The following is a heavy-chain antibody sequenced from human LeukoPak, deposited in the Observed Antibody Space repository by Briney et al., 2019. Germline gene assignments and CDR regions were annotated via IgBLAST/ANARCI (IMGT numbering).Heavy chain of an antibody. CDR3: ASVVITGGYFQH. Sequence: GGSLRLSCAASGFTVSSNYMSWVRQAPGKGLEWVSVIYSDSSTYYADSVKGRFTISRDNPKNTLYLQMNSLRPKDTAVYYCASVVITGGYFQHWGQGTLVTVSS. CDR2: IYSDSST. CDR1: GFTVSSNY. D-gene: IGHD7-27*01. J-gene: IGHJ1*01. V-gene: IGHV3-66*02.